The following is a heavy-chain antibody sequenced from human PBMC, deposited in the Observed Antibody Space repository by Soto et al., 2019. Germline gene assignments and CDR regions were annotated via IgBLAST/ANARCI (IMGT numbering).Heavy chain of an antibody. V-gene: IGHV4-39*01. Sequence: TLSLTCTVSGDSIDTSSYCWRWIRQPPGKGLEWIGSVCYRGTTYYNPSLKGRLTISVDTSKRQFSLKLSSVTAADTAVFYCARQGERSSSYFFDSWGQGTLVTVSS. J-gene: IGHJ4*02. CDR3: ARQGERSSSYFFDS. CDR2: VCYRGTT. CDR1: GDSIDTSSYC. D-gene: IGHD6-6*01.